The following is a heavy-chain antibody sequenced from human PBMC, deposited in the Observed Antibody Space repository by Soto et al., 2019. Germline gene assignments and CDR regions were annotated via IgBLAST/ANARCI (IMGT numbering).Heavy chain of an antibody. Sequence: ASVKVSCKASRYMFTSWAMLWVRQPPGQRLEWMGWINAGNGNTKYRQKFQGRVTITRDTSASTAYMELSSLRSEDTAVYYCARVDYSTSLDLYGMEVWGQGTTVTVYS. J-gene: IGHJ6*02. CDR3: ARVDYSTSLDLYGMEV. CDR2: INAGNGNT. V-gene: IGHV1-3*01. CDR1: RYMFTSWA. D-gene: IGHD6-6*01.